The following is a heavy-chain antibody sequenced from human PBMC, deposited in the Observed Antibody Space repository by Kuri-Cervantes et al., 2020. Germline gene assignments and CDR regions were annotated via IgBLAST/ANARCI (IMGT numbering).Heavy chain of an antibody. CDR1: GFTFSSYG. Sequence: GESLKISCAASGFTFSSYGMHWDRQAPGKGLEWVAVIWYDGSNKYYADSVKGRFTISRDNSKNTLYLQMNSLRAEDTAVYYCARDLGIVGALYYFDYWGQGTLVTVSS. CDR2: IWYDGSNK. V-gene: IGHV3-33*01. CDR3: ARDLGIVGALYYFDY. D-gene: IGHD1-26*01. J-gene: IGHJ4*02.